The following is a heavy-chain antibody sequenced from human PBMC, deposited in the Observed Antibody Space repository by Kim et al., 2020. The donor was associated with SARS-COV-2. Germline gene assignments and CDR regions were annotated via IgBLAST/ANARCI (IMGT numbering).Heavy chain of an antibody. CDR3: ARAEVAARFGMDV. J-gene: IGHJ6*02. V-gene: IGHV4-4*02. Sequence: SETLSLTCAVSGGSIRGNNWWSWVRQTPGKGLEWIGEIYHTGNTKYNPSLQSRVIISVDRSQNQFSLKLSSVTAADTAVYFCARAEVAARFGMDVWGQGTTATVSS. CDR1: GGSIRGNNW. D-gene: IGHD6-6*01. CDR2: IYHTGNT.